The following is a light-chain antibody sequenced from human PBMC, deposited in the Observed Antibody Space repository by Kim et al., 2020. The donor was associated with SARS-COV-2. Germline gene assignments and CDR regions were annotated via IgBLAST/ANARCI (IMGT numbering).Light chain of an antibody. J-gene: IGKJ4*01. CDR2: GAS. CDR3: QQYGTSPLT. V-gene: IGKV3-20*01. Sequence: SPGETATISCRTSQTLSSNYLAWYQPKPGQAPRLLIYGASSRATGIPDRFSGSGSETDFTLTISRLDPEDFAMYYCQQYGTSPLTFGGGTKVDIK. CDR1: QTLSSNY.